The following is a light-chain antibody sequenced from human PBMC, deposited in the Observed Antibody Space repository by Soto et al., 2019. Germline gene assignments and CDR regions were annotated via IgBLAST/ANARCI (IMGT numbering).Light chain of an antibody. CDR2: LEGSGSY. V-gene: IGLV4-60*03. Sequence: QPVLTQSSSASASLGSSVKLTCTLSSGHSSYIIAWHQQQPGKAPRYLMKLEGSGSYNKGSGVPDRFSGSSSGADRYLTISNLQSEDEADYYCETWDSNTNHVVFGGGTKLTVL. CDR3: ETWDSNTNHVV. J-gene: IGLJ2*01. CDR1: SGHSSYI.